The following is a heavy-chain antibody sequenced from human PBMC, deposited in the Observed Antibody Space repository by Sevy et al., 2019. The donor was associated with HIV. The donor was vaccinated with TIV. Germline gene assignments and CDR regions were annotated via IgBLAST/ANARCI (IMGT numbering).Heavy chain of an antibody. CDR1: GYTFTGYY. CDR2: INPNSGGT. J-gene: IGHJ4*02. D-gene: IGHD3-22*01. Sequence: ASVKVSCKASGYTFTGYYMHWVRQAPGQGLEWMGWINPNSGGTNYAQKFQGRVTMTRDTSISTAYMELSRLRSDDMAVHYCARVDYYDSSGYSRWGQGTLVTVSS. CDR3: ARVDYYDSSGYSR. V-gene: IGHV1-2*02.